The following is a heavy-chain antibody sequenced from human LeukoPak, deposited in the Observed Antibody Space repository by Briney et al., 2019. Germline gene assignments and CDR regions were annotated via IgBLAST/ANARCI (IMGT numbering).Heavy chain of an antibody. CDR3: AGGRCTIGSCGFDY. D-gene: IGHD2-8*01. CDR1: GYNFTGYY. CDR2: INPASGGT. J-gene: IGHJ4*02. V-gene: IGHV1-2*02. Sequence: ASVKVSCKASGYNFTGYYMNRVRQAPGQGLEWMGWINPASGGTNYTQKFQGRVTVTRDTSTSTAYMEMSRLTSDDTAVYYCAGGRCTIGSCGFDYGDQGTLVTVSS.